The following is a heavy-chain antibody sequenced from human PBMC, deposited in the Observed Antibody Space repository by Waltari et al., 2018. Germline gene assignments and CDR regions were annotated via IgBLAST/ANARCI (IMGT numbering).Heavy chain of an antibody. CDR1: GFTFSSYG. D-gene: IGHD5-12*01. V-gene: IGHV3-30*02. Sequence: QVQLVESGGGVVQPGGSLRLSCAASGFTFSSYGMHWVRQAPGKGLELVAFIRYDGSNKYYADSVKGRFTISRDNSKNTLYLQMNSLRAEDTAVYYCAKDSATILYYFDYWGQGTLVTVSS. CDR2: IRYDGSNK. J-gene: IGHJ4*02. CDR3: AKDSATILYYFDY.